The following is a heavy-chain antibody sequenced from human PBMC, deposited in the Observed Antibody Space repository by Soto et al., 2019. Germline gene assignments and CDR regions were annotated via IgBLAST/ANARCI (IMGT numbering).Heavy chain of an antibody. CDR1: GFTFNDYY. J-gene: IGHJ4*02. CDR2: ISGRGSYT. Sequence: QVQLVESGGGLVKPGGSVRLSCVASGFTFNDYYMTWIRQAPGKGLEWLSYISGRGSYTNYADSVKGRSTISRDNAKNSLYLEMNSLRVEDTAVYYCARVPRTQGGLLDCWGQGTPVTVSS. D-gene: IGHD3-16*01. CDR3: ARVPRTQGGLLDC. V-gene: IGHV3-11*06.